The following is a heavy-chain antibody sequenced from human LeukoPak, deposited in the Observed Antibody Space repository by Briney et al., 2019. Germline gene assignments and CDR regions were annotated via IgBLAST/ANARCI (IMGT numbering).Heavy chain of an antibody. CDR2: ISSSGSTI. V-gene: IGHV3-11*04. J-gene: IGHJ4*02. CDR1: GFTFSDYY. CDR3: ARSPVIVGATVDY. D-gene: IGHD1-26*01. Sequence: GGSLRLSCAASGFTFSDYYMSWIRQAPGKGLEWVSYISSSGSTIYYADSVKGRFTISRDNAKNSLYLQMNSLGAEDMAVYYCARSPVIVGATVDYWGQGTLVTVSS.